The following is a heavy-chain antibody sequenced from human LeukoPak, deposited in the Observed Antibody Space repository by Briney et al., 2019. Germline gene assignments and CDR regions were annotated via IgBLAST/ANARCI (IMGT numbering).Heavy chain of an antibody. J-gene: IGHJ4*02. CDR1: GGTFSSYA. V-gene: IGHV1-69*04. CDR3: ARDLSLGATISPFDY. Sequence: VASVKVSCKASGGTFSSYAISWVRQAPGQGLEWMGRIIPILGIANYAQKFQGRVTITADKSTSTAYMELSSLRSEDTAVYYCARDLSLGATISPFDYWGQGTLVTVSS. CDR2: IIPILGIA. D-gene: IGHD1-26*01.